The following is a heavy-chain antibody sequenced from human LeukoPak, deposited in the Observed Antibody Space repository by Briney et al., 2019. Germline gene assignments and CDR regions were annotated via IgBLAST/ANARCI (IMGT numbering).Heavy chain of an antibody. CDR3: ARGSTYYEGSGQVPFDY. V-gene: IGHV3-48*01. Sequence: GGSLRLSCAASGFTFSSYTMNWVRQAPGKGLEWVSYISGSSGIIDYADSVRGRFTISRDNAKNSLYLQMNSLRAEDTAVYYCARGSTYYEGSGQVPFDYWGQGTLVTVSS. CDR2: ISGSSGII. D-gene: IGHD3-22*01. CDR1: GFTFSSYT. J-gene: IGHJ4*02.